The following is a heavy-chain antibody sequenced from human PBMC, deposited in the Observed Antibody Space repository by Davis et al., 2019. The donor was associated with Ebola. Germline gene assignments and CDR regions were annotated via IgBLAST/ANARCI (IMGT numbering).Heavy chain of an antibody. CDR2: ISGSGGST. V-gene: IGHV3-23*01. Sequence: GESLKISCAVSGVTFRNYVMSWVRQAPGKGLEWVSAISGSGGSTYYADSVKGRFTISRDNSKNTLYLQMNSLRAEDTAVYYCAKDKGVVAPAARYYYYYGMDVWGQGTTVTVSS. D-gene: IGHD2-2*01. CDR3: AKDKGVVAPAARYYYYYGMDV. J-gene: IGHJ6*02. CDR1: GVTFRNYV.